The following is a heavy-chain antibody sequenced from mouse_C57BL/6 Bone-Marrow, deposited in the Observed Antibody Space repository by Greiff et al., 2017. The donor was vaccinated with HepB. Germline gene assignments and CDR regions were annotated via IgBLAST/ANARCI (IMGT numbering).Heavy chain of an antibody. CDR2: INPNNGGT. CDR3: ICAMDY. CDR1: GYTFTDYN. Sequence: VQLKQSGPELVKPGASVKIPCKASGYTFTDYNMDWVKQSHGKSLEWIGDINPNNGGTIYNQKFKGKATWTVDKSSSTAYMELRSLTSEDTAVYYCICAMDYWGQGTSVTVSS. V-gene: IGHV1-18*01. J-gene: IGHJ4*01.